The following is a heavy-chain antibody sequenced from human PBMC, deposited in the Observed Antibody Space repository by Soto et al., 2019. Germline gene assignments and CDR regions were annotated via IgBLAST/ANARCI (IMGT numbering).Heavy chain of an antibody. D-gene: IGHD2-15*01. Sequence: ASVKVSCKASGDTFTNYYIHWVRQAPGQGLEWMGIINPSGGSTSYAQKFQGRVTMIRDTSTSAVYMELSSLRSEDTAIYYCARPACSGDSCYGFPYWGQGTLVTVSS. V-gene: IGHV1-46*01. J-gene: IGHJ4*02. CDR3: ARPACSGDSCYGFPY. CDR1: GDTFTNYY. CDR2: INPSGGST.